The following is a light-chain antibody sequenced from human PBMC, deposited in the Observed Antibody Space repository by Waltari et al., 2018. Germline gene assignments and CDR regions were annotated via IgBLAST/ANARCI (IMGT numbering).Light chain of an antibody. Sequence: DIVLTQSPGTLSLSPGERATLSCMASQSASSSYLAWYQQKPGQAPRLLIHAASTRATGIPDRFSGSGSGTDFTLTISRLEPEDFAVYYCQHYGWSSWTFGQGTKVVIK. CDR3: QHYGWSSWT. CDR1: QSASSSY. V-gene: IGKV3-20*01. CDR2: AAS. J-gene: IGKJ1*01.